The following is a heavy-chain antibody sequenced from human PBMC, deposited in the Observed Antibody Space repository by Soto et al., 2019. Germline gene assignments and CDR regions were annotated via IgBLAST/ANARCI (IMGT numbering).Heavy chain of an antibody. D-gene: IGHD3-16*01. J-gene: IGHJ5*02. V-gene: IGHV1-46*01. Sequence: ASVKVSCKAPRDTFTSYYINWVRQAPGQGLEWMGVINPHGGSTAYAQKFKGRVTLTRDTSASTVYMEVSSLTSEDTAMYYCARSSGGNFGIILEGTNWFGPWGPGTLVTVSS. CDR2: INPHGGST. CDR3: ARSSGGNFGIILEGTNWFGP. CDR1: RDTFTSYY.